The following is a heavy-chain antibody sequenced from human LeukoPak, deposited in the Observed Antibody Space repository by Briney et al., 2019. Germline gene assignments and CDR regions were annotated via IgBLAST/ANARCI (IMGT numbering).Heavy chain of an antibody. CDR3: ATDFYDST. CDR2: IRSNSDGGTI. Sequence: GGSLRLSCATSGFTFSNAWMNWVSQAPGKGLEWVGRIRSNSDGGTIDYAAPVKGRFTLSRDDSKTTLYLQMNSLQTEDTAVYYCATDFYDSTWGQGTLVTVSS. D-gene: IGHD3-22*01. V-gene: IGHV3-15*07. CDR1: GFTFSNAW. J-gene: IGHJ5*02.